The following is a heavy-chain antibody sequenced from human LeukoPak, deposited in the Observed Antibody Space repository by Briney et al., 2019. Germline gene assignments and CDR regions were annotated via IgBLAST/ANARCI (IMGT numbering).Heavy chain of an antibody. CDR2: IIPIFGTA. CDR3: ATRPYCSGGSCYSSLVDY. D-gene: IGHD2-15*01. Sequence: SVKVSCKASGGTFSSYAISWVRQAPGQGLEWMGGIIPIFGTANYAQKFQGRVTITADKSTSTACMELSSLRSEDTAVYYCATRPYCSGGSCYSSLVDYWGQGTLVTVSS. J-gene: IGHJ4*02. CDR1: GGTFSSYA. V-gene: IGHV1-69*06.